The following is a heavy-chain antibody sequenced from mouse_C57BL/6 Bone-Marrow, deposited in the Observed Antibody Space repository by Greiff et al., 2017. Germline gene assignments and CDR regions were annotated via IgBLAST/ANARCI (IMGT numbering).Heavy chain of an antibody. CDR1: GYTFTSYG. CDR2: IYPRSGNT. D-gene: IGHD2-3*01. J-gene: IGHJ4*01. V-gene: IGHV1-81*01. CDR3: ARWWLLRNYAMDY. Sequence: VQLQESGAELARPGASVKLSCKASGYTFTSYGISWVKQRTGQGLEWIGEIYPRSGNTYYNEKFKGKATLTADKSSSTAYMELRSLTSEDSAVYFCARWWLLRNYAMDYWGQGTSVTVSS.